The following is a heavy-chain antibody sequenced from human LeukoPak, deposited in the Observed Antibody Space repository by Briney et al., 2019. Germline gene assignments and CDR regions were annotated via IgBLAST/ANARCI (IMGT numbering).Heavy chain of an antibody. CDR3: ARRGSLGNDAFDI. Sequence: GEPLKISCKGSGHSFTSYWIGWVRQMPGRGLEWMGIIYPGDSDTRYSPSFQGQVTISADKSISTAYLQWSSLKASDTAMYYCARRGSLGNDAFDIWGQGTMVSVSA. V-gene: IGHV5-51*01. CDR2: IYPGDSDT. J-gene: IGHJ3*02. D-gene: IGHD1-26*01. CDR1: GHSFTSYW.